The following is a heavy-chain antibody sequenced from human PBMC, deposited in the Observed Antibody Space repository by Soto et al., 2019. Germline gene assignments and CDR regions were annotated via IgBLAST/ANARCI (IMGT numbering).Heavy chain of an antibody. Sequence: LCGGSISSGGYYWRWIRQHPGKGLEWIGYIYYSGSTYYNPSLKSRVTISVDTSKNQFSLKLSSVTAADTAVYYCARESYSSGWYNWFDPWGQGTLVTVSS. J-gene: IGHJ5*02. CDR2: IYYSGST. CDR1: GGSISSGGYY. CDR3: ARESYSSGWYNWFDP. V-gene: IGHV4-31*02. D-gene: IGHD6-19*01.